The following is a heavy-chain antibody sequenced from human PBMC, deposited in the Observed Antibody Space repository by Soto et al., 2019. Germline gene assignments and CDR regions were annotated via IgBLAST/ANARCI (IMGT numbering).Heavy chain of an antibody. Sequence: QVQLVQSGPEVRKPGASVKVSCRTSGYRFSGYGIHWARLGRGQGLEWMGWISGSTGATEYPQRFQGRITMTTDASTGTGYMELRSLGVDGTGIYFCAGRPLAFRPSLFDPWGPGTLVTVSS. CDR1: GYRFSGYG. V-gene: IGHV1-18*04. CDR3: AGRPLAFRPSLFDP. J-gene: IGHJ5*02. CDR2: ISGSTGAT. D-gene: IGHD1-26*01.